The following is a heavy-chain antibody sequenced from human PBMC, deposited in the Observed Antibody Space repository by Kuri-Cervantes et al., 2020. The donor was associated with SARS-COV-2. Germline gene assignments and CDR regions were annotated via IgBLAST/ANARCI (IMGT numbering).Heavy chain of an antibody. Sequence: SCTVSGGSISSGSYYWSWIRQPAGKGLEWIGRIYTSGSTNYNPSLKSRVTISVDTSKNQFSLKLSSVTAADTAVYYCARDGSSRDYWGQGTLVTVSS. CDR1: GGSISSGSYY. D-gene: IGHD6-13*01. V-gene: IGHV4-61*02. CDR3: ARDGSSRDY. J-gene: IGHJ4*02. CDR2: IYTSGST.